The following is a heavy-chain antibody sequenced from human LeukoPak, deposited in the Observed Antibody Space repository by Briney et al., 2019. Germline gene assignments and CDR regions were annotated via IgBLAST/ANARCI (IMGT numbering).Heavy chain of an antibody. D-gene: IGHD4-23*01. J-gene: IGHJ2*01. V-gene: IGHV4-59*11. CDR1: GGSISSHY. CDR3: ARSVVTLYWYFDL. Sequence: SETLSLTCTVSGGSISSHYWNWIRQPPGKGLEWIGYIYYSGSTNYNPSLKSRVTISLDTSKNQFSLKLSSVTTADTAVYYCARSVVTLYWYFDLWGRGTLVTVSS. CDR2: IYYSGST.